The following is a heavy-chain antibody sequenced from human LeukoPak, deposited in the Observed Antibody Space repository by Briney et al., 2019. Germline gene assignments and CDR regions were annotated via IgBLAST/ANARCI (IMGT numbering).Heavy chain of an antibody. Sequence: GGSLRLSCAASGFTFSTYWMHWVRHVPGKGLVWISRINSDGSMSYADSVKGRFTISRDNAKNTLYLQMNSLRAEDTAVYYCARATVTLDFDYWGQGTLVTVSS. D-gene: IGHD4-17*01. CDR2: INSDGSM. V-gene: IGHV3-74*01. CDR1: GFTFSTYW. CDR3: ARATVTLDFDY. J-gene: IGHJ4*02.